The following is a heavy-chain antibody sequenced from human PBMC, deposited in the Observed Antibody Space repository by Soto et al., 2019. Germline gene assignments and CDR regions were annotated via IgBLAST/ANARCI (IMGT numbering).Heavy chain of an antibody. CDR3: ARDWDSSGLFDP. J-gene: IGHJ5*02. D-gene: IGHD3-10*01. CDR2: ISYSGST. Sequence: PXGTLSLTCSLSGASITTYHWSWLRQPPGKGLEWIGSISYSGSTKYNPSLESRVMISLDTSKNQFSLRLTSVTAADTALYYCARDWDSSGLFDPWGQGALVTVSS. CDR1: GASITTYH. V-gene: IGHV4-59*01.